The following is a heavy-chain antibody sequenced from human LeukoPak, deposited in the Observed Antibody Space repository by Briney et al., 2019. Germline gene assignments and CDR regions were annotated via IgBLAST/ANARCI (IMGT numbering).Heavy chain of an antibody. D-gene: IGHD6-13*01. CDR1: GGSISSGGYY. J-gene: IGHJ5*02. Sequence: SETLSLTCTVSGGSISSGGYYWSWIRQHSGKGLEWIGYIHYSGSTHYNPSLRSRVTISVDTSKNQFSLKLRSATAADTAVYYCTRDRGEGSWYWFDPWGQGTRVIVSS. V-gene: IGHV4-31*03. CDR3: TRDRGEGSWYWFDP. CDR2: IHYSGST.